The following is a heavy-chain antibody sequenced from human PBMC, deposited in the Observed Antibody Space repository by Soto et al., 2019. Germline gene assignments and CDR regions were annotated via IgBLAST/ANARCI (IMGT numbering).Heavy chain of an antibody. J-gene: IGHJ4*02. Sequence: SETLSLTCTVSGGSISSSSYYWGWIRQPPGKGLEWIGSIYYSGSTYYNPSLKSRVTISVDTSKNQFSLKLSSVTAADTAVYYCARRGYELDYWGQGTLVTVSS. D-gene: IGHD5-12*01. CDR3: ARRGYELDY. V-gene: IGHV4-39*01. CDR2: IYYSGST. CDR1: GGSISSSSYY.